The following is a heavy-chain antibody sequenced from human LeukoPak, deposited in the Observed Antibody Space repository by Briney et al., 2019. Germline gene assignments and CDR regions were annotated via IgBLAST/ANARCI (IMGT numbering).Heavy chain of an antibody. CDR3: ARQTGSGLFILP. V-gene: IGHV4-59*04. D-gene: IGHD3/OR15-3a*01. J-gene: IGHJ4*02. CDR1: GGSIGNYY. CDR2: IYYSGNT. Sequence: PSETLSLTCTVSGGSIGNYYWSWIRQPPGKGLEWIGSIYYSGNTYYNASLKSQVSISIDTSKNQFSLRLTSVTAADTAVYYCARQTGSGLFILPGGQGTLVTVSS.